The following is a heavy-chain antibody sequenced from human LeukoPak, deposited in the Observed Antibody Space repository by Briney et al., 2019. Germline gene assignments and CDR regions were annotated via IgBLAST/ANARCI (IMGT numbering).Heavy chain of an antibody. CDR3: ARHRHTRDGYNY. J-gene: IGHJ4*02. D-gene: IGHD5-24*01. Sequence: MASETLSLTCTVSGDSITTVYSWSWIRQSPGKGLEWLGYLFHSGNTYYNPSLKSRVSISVDKSDNQFSLKLSSVTAADTAVYYCARHRHTRDGYNYWGQGTLVTVSS. CDR2: LFHSGNT. CDR1: GDSITTVYS. V-gene: IGHV4-38-2*02.